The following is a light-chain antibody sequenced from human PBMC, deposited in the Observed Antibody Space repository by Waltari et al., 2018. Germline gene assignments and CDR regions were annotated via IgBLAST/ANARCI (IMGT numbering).Light chain of an antibody. CDR2: KAS. Sequence: DIQMTQSPSSQSASVGDRVTITCRASQTINNWLAWYQQKPGKAPKLLIYKASTLESGVPSRFSGSGSGTEFTLTISSLQPGDFATYYCQQFSSFPWTFGHGTKVEIK. CDR1: QTINNW. V-gene: IGKV1-5*03. CDR3: QQFSSFPWT. J-gene: IGKJ1*01.